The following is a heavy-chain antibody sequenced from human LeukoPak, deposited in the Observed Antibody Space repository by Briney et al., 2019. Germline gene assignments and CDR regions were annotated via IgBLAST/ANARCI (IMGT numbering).Heavy chain of an antibody. D-gene: IGHD3-10*01. J-gene: IGHJ6*03. CDR3: ARDATMVPLYYYYYMDV. V-gene: IGHV3-30-3*01. CDR2: ISYDGSNK. CDR1: GFTFSSYA. Sequence: PGRSLRLSSAASGFTFSSYAMHWVRQAPGKGLEWVAVISYDGSNKYYADSVKGRFTISRDNAKNSLYLQMNSLRAEDTAVYYCARDATMVPLYYYYYMDVWGKGTTVTVSS.